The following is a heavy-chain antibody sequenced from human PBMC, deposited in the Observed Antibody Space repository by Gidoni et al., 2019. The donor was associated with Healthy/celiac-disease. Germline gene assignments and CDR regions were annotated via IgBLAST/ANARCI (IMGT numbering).Heavy chain of an antibody. Sequence: QVQLQQWGAGLLKPSETLSLTCSVYGGSFSGYYWSWIRQPPGKGLEWIGEINHSGSTNYNPSLKSRVTISVDTSKNQFSLKLSSVTAADTAVYYCARSIAAAGTFFSYYYYYGMDVWGQGTTVTVSS. V-gene: IGHV4-34*01. CDR2: INHSGST. J-gene: IGHJ6*02. D-gene: IGHD6-13*01. CDR1: GGSFSGYY. CDR3: ARSIAAAGTFFSYYYYYGMDV.